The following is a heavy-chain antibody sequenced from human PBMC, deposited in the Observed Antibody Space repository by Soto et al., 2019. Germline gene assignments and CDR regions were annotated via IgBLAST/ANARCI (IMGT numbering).Heavy chain of an antibody. J-gene: IGHJ4*02. V-gene: IGHV1-69*13. D-gene: IGHD1-26*01. CDR3: ARDGGRHSGGIGY. Sequence: GASVKVSCKASGGTFSSYSINWVRQAPGQGLEWMGEIIPIFGTANYAQKFQGRGTITADESTSTAYMELSSLRSEDTAVYYCARDGGRHSGGIGYWGQGTLVTVSS. CDR2: IIPIFGTA. CDR1: GGTFSSYS.